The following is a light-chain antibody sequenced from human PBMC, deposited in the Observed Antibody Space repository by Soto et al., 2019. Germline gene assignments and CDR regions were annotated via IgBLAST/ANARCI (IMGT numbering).Light chain of an antibody. CDR1: SSNIGAGYD. J-gene: IGLJ1*01. CDR3: QSYDSALSALYV. V-gene: IGLV1-40*01. CDR2: GNS. Sequence: QSVLTQPPSVSGAPGQRVTISCTGSSSNIGAGYDVHWYQQLPGTAPKLLIYGNSNRPSGVPDRFSGSNSGTSASLASTGLQAEDEADYYCQSYDSALSALYVFGNGTKLTVL.